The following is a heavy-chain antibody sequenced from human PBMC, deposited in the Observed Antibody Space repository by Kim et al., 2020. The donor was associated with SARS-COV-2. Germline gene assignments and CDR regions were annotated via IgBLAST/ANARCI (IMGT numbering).Heavy chain of an antibody. CDR1: GYTFTNYA. Sequence: ASVKVSCKASGYTFTNYAMIWMRQAPGQGLEWMGWIKTNTGNPTYAQGFTGRFVFSMDTSITTAYLQISNLKAEDTAVYYCATGGRAAGSGDDFDYWGQG. V-gene: IGHV7-4-1*02. J-gene: IGHJ4*02. CDR2: IKTNTGNP. CDR3: ATGGRAAGSGDDFDY. D-gene: IGHD6-13*01.